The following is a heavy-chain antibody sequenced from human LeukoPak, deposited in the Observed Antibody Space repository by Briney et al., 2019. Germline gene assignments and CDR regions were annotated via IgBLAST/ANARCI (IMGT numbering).Heavy chain of an antibody. CDR2: IRTKANGGTP. V-gene: IGHV3-49*04. Sequence: GGSLRLSCTVSGFTFGDYEMTWVRQAPGKGLEWVGFIRTKANGGTPEYAASVKGRFTISRNDFTSIGFLQMNSLTTEDTAVYYCTRRISFRGSDYWGQGTLVSVSS. D-gene: IGHD2/OR15-2a*01. J-gene: IGHJ4*02. CDR3: TRRISFRGSDY. CDR1: GFTFGDYE.